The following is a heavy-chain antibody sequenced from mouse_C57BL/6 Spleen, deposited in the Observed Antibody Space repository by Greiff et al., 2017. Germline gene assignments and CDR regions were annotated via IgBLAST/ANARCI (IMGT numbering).Heavy chain of an antibody. J-gene: IGHJ1*03. Sequence: EVHLVESGGDLVKPGGSLKLSCAASGFTFSSYGMSWVRQTPDKRLEWVATISSGGSYTYYPDSVKGRFTISRDNAKNTLYLQMGSLKSEDTAMYYCARGGYYYGSSYLGWYFDVWGTGTTVTVSS. CDR1: GFTFSSYG. D-gene: IGHD1-1*01. V-gene: IGHV5-6*01. CDR2: ISSGGSYT. CDR3: ARGGYYYGSSYLGWYFDV.